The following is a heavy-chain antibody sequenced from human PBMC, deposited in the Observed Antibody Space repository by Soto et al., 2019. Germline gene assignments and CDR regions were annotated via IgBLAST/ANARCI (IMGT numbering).Heavy chain of an antibody. Sequence: PSETLSLTCTVSGGSISSGGYYWSWIRQHPGKGLEWIGYIYYSGSTYYNPSLKSRVTISVDTSKNQFSLKLSSVTAADTAVYYCARILGYCISTSCYLPWPDWWFDHWGQGTLVTVSS. V-gene: IGHV4-31*03. CDR3: ARILGYCISTSCYLPWPDWWFDH. J-gene: IGHJ5*02. CDR2: IYYSGST. D-gene: IGHD2-2*01. CDR1: GGSISSGGYY.